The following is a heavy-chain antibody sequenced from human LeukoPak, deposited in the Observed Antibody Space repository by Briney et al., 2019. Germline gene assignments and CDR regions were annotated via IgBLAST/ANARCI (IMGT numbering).Heavy chain of an antibody. CDR3: VRSPACSSGTCYPNWFDP. CDR2: TYPGDSNT. V-gene: IGHV5-51*01. D-gene: IGHD2-15*01. J-gene: IGHJ5*02. Sequence: GESLKISCKGSGYIFTNNWIGWVRQMPGKGLEWMGITYPGDSNTRYSPSFQGQVTISADKSISSAYLQWSSLKASDTAMYYCVRSPACSSGTCYPNWFDPWGQGTLVTVSS. CDR1: GYIFTNNW.